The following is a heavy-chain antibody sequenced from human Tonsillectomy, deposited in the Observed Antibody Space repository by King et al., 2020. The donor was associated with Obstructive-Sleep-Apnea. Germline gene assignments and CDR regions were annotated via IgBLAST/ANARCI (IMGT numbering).Heavy chain of an antibody. J-gene: IGHJ4*02. CDR1: GGSISSGDYY. CDR3: ARDRCSGGSCSLDY. Sequence: QLQESGPGLVKPSQTLSLTCTVSGGSISSGDYYWSWIRQPPGKGLGWIGYIYYSGSTYSNPSLKSRVTISVDTSKNQFSLKLSSVTAADTAVYYCARDRCSGGSCSLDYWGQGTLVTVSS. V-gene: IGHV4-30-4*01. CDR2: IYYSGST. D-gene: IGHD2-15*01.